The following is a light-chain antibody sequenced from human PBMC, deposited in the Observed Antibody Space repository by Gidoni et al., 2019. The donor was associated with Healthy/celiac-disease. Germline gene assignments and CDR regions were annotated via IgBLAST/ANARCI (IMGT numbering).Light chain of an antibody. J-gene: IGKJ2*01. Sequence: ELVFTPSPRPLSLSPGERATLSCRASQSVSSSYLGWDQQKPGQAPRLLNDGASSRATGIPDRGSGSGSGKDFTITSSRLEAEDFAVYYCQQNGSSPEYTFGQXTKLEIK. CDR3: QQNGSSPEYT. V-gene: IGKV3-20*01. CDR2: GAS. CDR1: QSVSSSY.